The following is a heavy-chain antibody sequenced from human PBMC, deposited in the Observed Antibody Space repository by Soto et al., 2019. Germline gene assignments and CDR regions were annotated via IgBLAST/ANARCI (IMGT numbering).Heavy chain of an antibody. CDR3: ARRLTTTVTAMGY. J-gene: IGHJ4*02. CDR1: GFTFSSYA. CDR2: ISYDGTNK. V-gene: IGHV3-30*04. D-gene: IGHD2-21*02. Sequence: GSLRLSCAASGFTFSSYAMHRVRQAPGKGLEWVAVISYDGTNKYTADSVKGRFTISRDNSRNTVYLQVNSLRIEDTAVYYCARRLTTTVTAMGYWGQGTPVTVSS.